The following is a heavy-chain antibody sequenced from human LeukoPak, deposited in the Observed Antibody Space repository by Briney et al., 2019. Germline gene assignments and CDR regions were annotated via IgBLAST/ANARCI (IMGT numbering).Heavy chain of an antibody. V-gene: IGHV4-39*07. CDR3: ASGSGTYYHPVDY. CDR2: IYYSGST. Sequence: SETLSLTCTVSGGSISSSSYYWGWIRQPPGKGLEWIGSIYYSGSTYYNPSLKSRVTMSVDTSKNQFSLKLTSVTAADAAVYYCASGSGTYYHPVDYWGQGTLVTVSS. CDR1: GGSISSSSYY. J-gene: IGHJ4*02. D-gene: IGHD3-10*01.